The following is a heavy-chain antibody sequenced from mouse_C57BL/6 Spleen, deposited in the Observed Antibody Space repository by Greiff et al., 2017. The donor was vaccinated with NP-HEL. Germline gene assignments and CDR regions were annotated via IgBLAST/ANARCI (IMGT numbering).Heavy chain of an antibody. CDR2: IRNKANGYTT. V-gene: IGHV7-3*01. CDR1: GFTFTDYY. J-gene: IGHJ2*01. Sequence: EVQLVESGGGLVQPGGSLSLSCAASGFTFTDYYMSWVRQPPGKALEWLGFIRNKANGYTTEYSASVKGRFTISRDNSQSILYLQMNALRAEDSATYYCARYTSYFYFDYWGQGTTLTVSS. D-gene: IGHD2-10*01. CDR3: ARYTSYFYFDY.